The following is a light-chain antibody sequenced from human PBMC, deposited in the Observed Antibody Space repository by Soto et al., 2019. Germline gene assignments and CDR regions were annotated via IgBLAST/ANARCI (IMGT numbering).Light chain of an antibody. CDR2: DAS. Sequence: ETVLTQSPATLSLSPGESATLSCRASQSVSNYLAWYQQQPGQPPRLLIYDASNGVTGIPARFRGSGSRTDFTLTISSLEPDDFAVYYCQQRSNWQITFGQGTRLEIK. CDR1: QSVSNY. V-gene: IGKV3-11*01. J-gene: IGKJ5*01. CDR3: QQRSNWQIT.